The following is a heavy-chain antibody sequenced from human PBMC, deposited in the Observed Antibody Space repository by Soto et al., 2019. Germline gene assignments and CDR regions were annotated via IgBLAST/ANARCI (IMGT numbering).Heavy chain of an antibody. CDR2: IYYSGST. CDR1: GGSISSSSYY. V-gene: IGHV4-39*01. CDR3: ARYSYGATLGY. J-gene: IGHJ4*02. Sequence: SLTCTVSGGSISSSSYYWGWIRQPPGKGLEWIGSIYYSGSTYYNPSLKSRVTISVDTSKNQFSLKLSSVTAADTAVYYCARYSYGATLGYWGRGTLVTVSS. D-gene: IGHD5-18*01.